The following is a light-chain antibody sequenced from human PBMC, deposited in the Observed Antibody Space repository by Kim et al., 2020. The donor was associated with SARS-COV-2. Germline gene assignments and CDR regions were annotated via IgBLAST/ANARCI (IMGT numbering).Light chain of an antibody. CDR3: NSRDSSGNVV. J-gene: IGLJ2*01. V-gene: IGLV3-19*01. CDR1: TLKSYY. Sequence: SSELTQDPAVSVALGQTVRITCQGGTLKSYYASWYQQRPGHAPVLVIYGQYNRPSGIPDRFSGSRSGNTASLTITGAQAEDEADYYCNSRDSSGNVVFGGGTQLTFL. CDR2: GQY.